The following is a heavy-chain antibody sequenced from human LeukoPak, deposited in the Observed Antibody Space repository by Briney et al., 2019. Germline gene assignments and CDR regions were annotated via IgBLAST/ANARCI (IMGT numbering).Heavy chain of an antibody. D-gene: IGHD6-19*01. V-gene: IGHV3-30*04. Sequence: GGSLRLSCAASGFTFSSYAMHWVRQAPGKGLEWVAGIAYDGSNKYYADSVKGRFTISRDNSKNTLYLKMNSLRAEDTAVYYCARDLGSGWYFDYWGQGTLVTVSS. CDR2: IAYDGSNK. CDR3: ARDLGSGWYFDY. CDR1: GFTFSSYA. J-gene: IGHJ4*02.